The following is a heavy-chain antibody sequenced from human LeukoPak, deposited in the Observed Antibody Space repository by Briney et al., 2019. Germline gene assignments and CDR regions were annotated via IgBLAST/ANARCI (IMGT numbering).Heavy chain of an antibody. CDR2: IIPIFGTA. CDR3: ARDLTTGWDRYYFDY. J-gene: IGHJ4*02. D-gene: IGHD3-22*01. V-gene: IGHV1-69*01. CDR1: GGTFSSYA. Sequence: GASVKVSCKASGGTFSSYAISWVRQAPGQGLEWMGGIIPIFGTANYAQKFQGRVTITADESTSTAYMELSSLRSEDTAVYYCARDLTTGWDRYYFDYWGQGTLVTVSS.